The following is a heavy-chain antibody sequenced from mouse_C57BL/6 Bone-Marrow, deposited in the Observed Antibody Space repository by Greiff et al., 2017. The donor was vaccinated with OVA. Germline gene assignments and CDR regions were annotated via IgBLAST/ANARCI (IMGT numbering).Heavy chain of an antibody. CDR1: GYTFTSYW. D-gene: IGHD1-1*01. J-gene: IGHJ3*01. CDR3: AGGFDYGGFAY. CDR2: IDPSDSYT. Sequence: QVQLQQPGAELVKPGASVKLSCKASGYTFTSYWMQWVKQRPGQGLEWIGEIDPSDSYTNYNQKFKGKATLTVDTSSSTAYMQLSSLTSEDSAVYYCAGGFDYGGFAYWGQGTLVTVSA. V-gene: IGHV1-50*01.